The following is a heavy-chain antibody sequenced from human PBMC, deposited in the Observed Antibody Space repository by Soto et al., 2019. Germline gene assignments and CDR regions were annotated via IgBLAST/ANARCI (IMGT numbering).Heavy chain of an antibody. D-gene: IGHD2-21*02. J-gene: IGHJ4*02. CDR2: IWYDGSNK. V-gene: IGHV3-33*01. CDR3: ARDFISISPGGDINFDY. CDR1: GFTFSSYG. Sequence: GGSLRLSCAASGFTFSSYGMHWVRQAPGKGLEWVAVIWYDGSNKYYADSVKGRFTISRDNSKNTLYLQMNSLRAEDTAVYYCARDFISISPGGDINFDYWGQGTLVTVSS.